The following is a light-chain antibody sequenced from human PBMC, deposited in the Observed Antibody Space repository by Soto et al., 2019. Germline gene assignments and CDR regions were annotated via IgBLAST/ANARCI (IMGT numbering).Light chain of an antibody. CDR2: DAS. Sequence: DIQMTQSPSSVSASVGDRVTITCRASQSISSWLAWYQQKPGKAPKLLIYDASSLEGGVPSRFSGSGSGTDFTLTITSLQPDDFATYYCQQYNSYPWTFGQGTKVDIK. CDR1: QSISSW. V-gene: IGKV1-5*01. CDR3: QQYNSYPWT. J-gene: IGKJ1*01.